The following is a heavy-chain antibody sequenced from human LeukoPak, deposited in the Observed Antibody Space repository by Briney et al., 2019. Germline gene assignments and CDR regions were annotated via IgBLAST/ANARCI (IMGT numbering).Heavy chain of an antibody. CDR2: ISYDGSNK. Sequence: PGGSLRLSCAASGFTFSNYWMHWVRQDPGKGLEWVAVISYDGSNKYYADSVKGRFTISRDNSKNTLYLQMNSLRAEDTAVYYCARDQYDILTGYYLYYFDYWGQGTLVTVSS. D-gene: IGHD3-9*01. J-gene: IGHJ4*02. V-gene: IGHV3-30*03. CDR3: ARDQYDILTGYYLYYFDY. CDR1: GFTFSNYW.